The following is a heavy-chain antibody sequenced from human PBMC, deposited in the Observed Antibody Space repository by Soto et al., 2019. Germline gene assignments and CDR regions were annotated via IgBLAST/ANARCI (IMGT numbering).Heavy chain of an antibody. V-gene: IGHV4-34*01. CDR1: GGSFSGYY. Sequence: PSETLSLTCTVSGGSFSGYYWSWLRQPPGKGLEWSGEINHSGSTNYNPSLKSRVTIPVDTSTNQFSLKLSSVTAADTAVYYCARQGIAAAGTTRAYYYYGMDVWGQGTTVTVSS. J-gene: IGHJ6*02. CDR3: ARQGIAAAGTTRAYYYYGMDV. D-gene: IGHD6-13*01. CDR2: INHSGST.